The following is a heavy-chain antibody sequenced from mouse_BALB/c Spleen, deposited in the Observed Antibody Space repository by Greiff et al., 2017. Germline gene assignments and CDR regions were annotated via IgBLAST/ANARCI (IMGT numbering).Heavy chain of an antibody. Sequence: VKLQESGPGLVAPSQSLSITCTVSGFSLTSYGVHWVRQPPGKGLEWLGVIWAGGSTNYNSALMSRLSISKDNSKSQVFLKMNSLQTDDTAMYYCARELLWDAMDYWGQGTSVTVSS. CDR3: ARELLWDAMDY. CDR1: GFSLTSYG. J-gene: IGHJ4*01. V-gene: IGHV2-9*02. D-gene: IGHD2-1*01. CDR2: IWAGGST.